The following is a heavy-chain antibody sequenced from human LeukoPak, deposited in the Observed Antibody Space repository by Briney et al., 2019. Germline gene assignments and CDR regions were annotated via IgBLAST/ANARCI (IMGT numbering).Heavy chain of an antibody. J-gene: IGHJ3*02. CDR2: LYSIGAV. CDR3: ARGSGISSSVVVLKTWNSFDI. V-gene: IGHV4-39*02. CDR1: ADSIDSSNSY. D-gene: IGHD2-15*01. Sequence: SETLSLTCTVPADSIDSSNSYWGWIRQSPGKGLEWIGSLYSIGAVYYNPSLKSRLTISEDTSRRHLSLTLSSVTAGDTAVYYCARGSGISSSVVVLKTWNSFDIWGRGTKVTVSS.